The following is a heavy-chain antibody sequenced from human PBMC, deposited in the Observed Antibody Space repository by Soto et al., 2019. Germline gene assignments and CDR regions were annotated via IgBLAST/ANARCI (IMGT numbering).Heavy chain of an antibody. V-gene: IGHV3-7*03. D-gene: IGHD2-2*02. CDR2: IKQDGSEK. J-gene: IGHJ4*02. Sequence: GGSLRLSCAASGFTFSRYWMSWVRKATGKGLEWVANIKQDGSEKYYVDSVKGRFTISRDNAKNSLYLQMNSLRAEDTAVYYCARERGYCSSTSCYIADYWGQGTLVTVSS. CDR1: GFTFSRYW. CDR3: ARERGYCSSTSCYIADY.